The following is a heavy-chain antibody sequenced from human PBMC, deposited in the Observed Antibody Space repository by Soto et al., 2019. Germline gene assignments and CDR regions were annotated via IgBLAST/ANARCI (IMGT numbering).Heavy chain of an antibody. V-gene: IGHV3-15*07. J-gene: IGHJ5*02. Sequence: EVQLVESGGGLVKPGGSLRLSCVASGFTFSNAWLNWVRQAPGKGLEWVGRIKSNADGGTADYAAPVKGRFTISRDDSKNTLYLQMNSLKTEDTAVYYCTTYPNSGYATWGQGTLVTVSS. D-gene: IGHD5-12*01. CDR2: IKSNADGGTA. CDR1: GFTFSNAW. CDR3: TTYPNSGYAT.